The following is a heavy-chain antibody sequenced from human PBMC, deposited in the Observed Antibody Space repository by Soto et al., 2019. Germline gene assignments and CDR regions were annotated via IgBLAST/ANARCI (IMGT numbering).Heavy chain of an antibody. D-gene: IGHD2-8*01. CDR2: IKQDGSEK. CDR1: GFTFSSYW. Sequence: GGSLRLSCAASGFTFSSYWMSWVRQAPGKGLEWVANIKQDGSEKYYVDSVKGRFTISRDNAKNSLYLQMNSLRAEDTAVYYCARGGKYCTNGVCSFYGMDVWGQGTTVTVSS. V-gene: IGHV3-7*01. J-gene: IGHJ6*02. CDR3: ARGGKYCTNGVCSFYGMDV.